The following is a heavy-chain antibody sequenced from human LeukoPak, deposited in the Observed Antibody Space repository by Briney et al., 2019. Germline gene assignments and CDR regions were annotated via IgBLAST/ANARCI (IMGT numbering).Heavy chain of an antibody. D-gene: IGHD1-26*01. CDR2: ISGSSTYI. Sequence: PGGSLRLSCAASGFTFSGYSMNWVRQAPGKGLEWVSSISGSSTYIYYAGSVKGRFTISRDNAKNSLYLQVSSLRAEDTAVYYCAKVHYRDAFDIWGQGTMVTVSS. CDR1: GFTFSGYS. J-gene: IGHJ3*02. V-gene: IGHV3-21*01. CDR3: AKVHYRDAFDI.